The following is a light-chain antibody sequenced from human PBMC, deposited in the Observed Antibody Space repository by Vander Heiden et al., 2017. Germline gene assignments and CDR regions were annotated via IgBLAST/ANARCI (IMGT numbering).Light chain of an antibody. CDR1: QGISSY. V-gene: IGKV1-9*01. CDR2: AAS. J-gene: IGKJ5*01. Sequence: HPPSFLSASVGDRVTITCRASQGISSYLNWYQQKPGKAPKLLIYAASSLQSGVPSRFSGSGSGTEFTLTISSLQPEDFATYYCQQLNSYLITFGPGTQLEIK. CDR3: QQLNSYLIT.